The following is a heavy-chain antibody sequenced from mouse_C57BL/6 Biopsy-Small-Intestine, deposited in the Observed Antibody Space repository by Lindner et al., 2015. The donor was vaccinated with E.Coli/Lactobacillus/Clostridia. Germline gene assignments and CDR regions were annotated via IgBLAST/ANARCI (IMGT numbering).Heavy chain of an antibody. CDR3: ARSDYNYFTY. J-gene: IGHJ2*01. CDR2: INPSIGYI. CDR1: GYTFANYW. D-gene: IGHD2-12*01. Sequence: VQLQESGAELAKPGASVKMSCKASGYTFANYWMHWIKQRPGQGLEWIGYINPSIGYIEYNQRFKDRATLTADKSSSTAYMQLSSLTSEDSAVYYCARSDYNYFTYWGQGTTLTVSS. V-gene: IGHV1-7*01.